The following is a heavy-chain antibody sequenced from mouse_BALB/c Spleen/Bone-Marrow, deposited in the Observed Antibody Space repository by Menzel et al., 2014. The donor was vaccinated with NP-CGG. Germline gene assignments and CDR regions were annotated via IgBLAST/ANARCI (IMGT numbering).Heavy chain of an antibody. V-gene: IGHV5-6*01. CDR3: YFDY. J-gene: IGHJ2*01. Sequence: EVKVVESGRDLVKPGGSLKLSCAASGFTFSNYGMSWVRQTPDKRLEWVATINSGGRYAFYPDSVKGRFTISRDNAKNTLYLQMSSLKSEDTAMYYDYFDYWGQGTTLTVSS. CDR2: INSGGRYA. CDR1: GFTFSNYG.